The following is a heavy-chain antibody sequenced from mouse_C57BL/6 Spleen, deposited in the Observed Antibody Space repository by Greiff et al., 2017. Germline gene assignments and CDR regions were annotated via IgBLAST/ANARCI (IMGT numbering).Heavy chain of an antibody. CDR3: ARSYYGNYAWCAY. V-gene: IGHV3-6*01. CDR2: ISYDGSN. D-gene: IGHD2-10*01. Sequence: ESGPGLVKPSQSLSLTCSVTGYSITSGYYWNWIRQFPGNKLEWMGYISYDGSNNYNPSLKNRISITRDTSKNQFFLKLNSVTTEDAATAYCARSYYGNYAWCAYWGQGTLVTVSA. J-gene: IGHJ3*01. CDR1: GYSITSGYY.